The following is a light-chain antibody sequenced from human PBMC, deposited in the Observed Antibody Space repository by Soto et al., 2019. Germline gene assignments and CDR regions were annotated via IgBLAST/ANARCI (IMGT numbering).Light chain of an antibody. CDR2: GAS. CDR3: QHVNYWPPWT. V-gene: IGKV3-15*01. J-gene: IGKJ1*01. Sequence: EIVMTQSPATLSVSPGERATLSCRASQSVSSNLAWYQQKLGQAPRLLIYGASTRATGIPARFSGSGSGPRFTPPLSHLHSDDFAFYYRQHVNYWPPWTFGQGTKVEIQ. CDR1: QSVSSN.